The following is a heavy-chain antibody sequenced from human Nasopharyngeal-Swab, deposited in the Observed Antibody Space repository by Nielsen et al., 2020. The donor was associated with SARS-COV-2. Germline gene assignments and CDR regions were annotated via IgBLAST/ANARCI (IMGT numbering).Heavy chain of an antibody. D-gene: IGHD3-10*01. Sequence: GESLKISCKGSGYSFSTYWINWVRQMPGKGLEWMGIIYPGDSDTKYSPSFQGQVSISVDKSINTAYLQWNSLKASDTATYFCAIDYGSGTYGLDVWGQGTRVTVSS. CDR3: AIDYGSGTYGLDV. CDR2: IYPGDSDT. V-gene: IGHV5-51*01. CDR1: GYSFSTYW. J-gene: IGHJ6*02.